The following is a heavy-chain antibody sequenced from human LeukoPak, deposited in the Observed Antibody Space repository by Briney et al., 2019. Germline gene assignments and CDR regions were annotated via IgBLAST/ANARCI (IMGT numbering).Heavy chain of an antibody. D-gene: IGHD4-23*01. CDR3: ASGGYGGPPV. CDR2: ISSSSSYI. V-gene: IGHV3-21*01. Sequence: GGSLRLSCAASGFTVSSNYMNWVRQAPGKGLEWVSSISSSSSYIYYADSVKGRFTISRDNAKNSLYLQMNSLRAEDTAVYYCASGGYGGPPVWGQGTLVTVSS. J-gene: IGHJ4*02. CDR1: GFTVSSNY.